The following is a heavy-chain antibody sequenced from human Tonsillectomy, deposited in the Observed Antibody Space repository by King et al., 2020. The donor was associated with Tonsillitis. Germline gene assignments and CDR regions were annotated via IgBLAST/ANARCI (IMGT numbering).Heavy chain of an antibody. CDR1: GFTFSSYW. CDR3: ARDGPYSSDWRGDFDL. V-gene: IGHV3-7*01. Sequence: VQLVESGGGLVQPGGSLRLSCAASGFTFSSYWMSWVRQAPGKGLEWVANINQDGSEKYFVDSVKGRLTISRDNAKNSLSLQLNSLRAEDTAVYFCARDGPYSSDWRGDFDLWGRGTLVTVSS. J-gene: IGHJ2*01. CDR2: INQDGSEK. D-gene: IGHD6-19*01.